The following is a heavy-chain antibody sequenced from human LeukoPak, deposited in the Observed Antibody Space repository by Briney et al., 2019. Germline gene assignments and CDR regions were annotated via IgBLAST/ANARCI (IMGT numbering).Heavy chain of an antibody. V-gene: IGHV3-33*01. D-gene: IGHD4-17*01. CDR1: GFTFSSYG. CDR3: ARVQQEEYGDDYYYYGMDV. CDR2: IWYEGSNK. J-gene: IGHJ6*02. Sequence: PGGSLRLSCAASGFTFSSYGMHWVRQAPGKGLEWVAVIWYEGSNKYYADSVKGRFTISRDNSKNTLYLQMNSLRAEDTAVYYCARVQQEEYGDDYYYYGMDVWGQGTTVTVSS.